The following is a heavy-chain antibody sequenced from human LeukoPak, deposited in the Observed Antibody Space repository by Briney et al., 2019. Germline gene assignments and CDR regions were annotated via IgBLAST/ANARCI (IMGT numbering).Heavy chain of an antibody. J-gene: IGHJ4*02. Sequence: PGGSLRLSCAASGFTFTSYSMNWVRQAPGKGLEWVSTISGGGGSTYYADSVKGRFTISRDNSKNTLYLQVNSLRAEDTAVYYCAKEDPYYYDSSGSFDYWGQGTLVTVSS. CDR3: AKEDPYYYDSSGSFDY. V-gene: IGHV3-23*01. D-gene: IGHD3-22*01. CDR1: GFTFTSYS. CDR2: ISGGGGST.